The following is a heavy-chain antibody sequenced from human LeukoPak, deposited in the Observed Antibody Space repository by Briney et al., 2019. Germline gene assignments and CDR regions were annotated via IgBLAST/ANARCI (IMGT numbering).Heavy chain of an antibody. CDR2: IRSSSSTV. CDR1: GFTFSSYG. CDR3: ARETPEYD. J-gene: IGHJ4*02. V-gene: IGHV3-48*02. D-gene: IGHD1-14*01. Sequence: PGGSLRLSCAASGFTFSSYGMSWVRQAPGKGLEWVSYIRSSSSTVYYADSVKGRFTISRDNAKNSLYLQMNSLRDEDTAVYYCARETPEYDWGQGTLVTVSS.